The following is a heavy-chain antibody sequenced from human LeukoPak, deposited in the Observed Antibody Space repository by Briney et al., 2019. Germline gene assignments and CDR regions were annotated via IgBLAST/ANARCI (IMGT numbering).Heavy chain of an antibody. CDR2: TSSSSVTI. CDR3: AREGVGYGYYGYMDV. Sequence: GGSLRLSCAASGFAFGSESMNWVRQAPGKGLEWISYTSSSSVTIYYADSVEGRFTISKGNAENTLYLQMNSLRAEDTAVYYCAREGVGYGYYGYMDVWGKGTTVTVSS. D-gene: IGHD3-3*01. V-gene: IGHV3-48*04. CDR1: GFAFGSES. J-gene: IGHJ6*03.